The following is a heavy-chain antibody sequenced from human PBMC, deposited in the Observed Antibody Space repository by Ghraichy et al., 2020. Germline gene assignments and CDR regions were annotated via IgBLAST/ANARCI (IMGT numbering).Heavy chain of an antibody. CDR1: GASTSSYY. CDR2: IYNSGST. D-gene: IGHD3-16*01. Sequence: ESLNISCAVSGASTSSYYWSWIRQPPGKGLEWIGYIYNSGSTNYNPSLKSRVTISVVTSKNQLSLKLTSVTAADTAVYYCATGANSWGLLPKYYFDYWGQGTLVTVSS. CDR3: ATGANSWGLLPKYYFDY. J-gene: IGHJ4*02. V-gene: IGHV4-59*01.